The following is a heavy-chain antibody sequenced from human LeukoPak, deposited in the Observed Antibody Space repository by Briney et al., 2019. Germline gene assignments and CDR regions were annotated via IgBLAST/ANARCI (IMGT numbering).Heavy chain of an antibody. CDR2: ISGSGDST. D-gene: IGHD6-13*01. Sequence: GGSLRLSCVASGFSFSNFWMSWVRQAPGKGLEWVPAISGSGDSTYYGDSVKGRFTISRDNSKNTLYLQMNSLRAEDTAVYYCAKTRPLDSSSWSHGDYWGQGTLVTVSS. V-gene: IGHV3-23*01. CDR3: AKTRPLDSSSWSHGDY. J-gene: IGHJ4*02. CDR1: GFSFSNFW.